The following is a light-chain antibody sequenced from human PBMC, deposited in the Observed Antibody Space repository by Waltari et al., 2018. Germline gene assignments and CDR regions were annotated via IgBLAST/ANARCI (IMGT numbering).Light chain of an antibody. J-gene: IGKJ1*01. CDR2: GAS. CDR3: QQYNNWPPWT. CDR1: QSVSSN. V-gene: IGKV3-15*01. Sequence: EIVMTQSPATLSVSPGERATLSCRASQSVSSNLAWYQQNPGQSHRLLIYGASTRATGIPARFSGSGSGTEFTLTISSLQSEEVAVYYCQQYNNWPPWTFGQGTKVEIK.